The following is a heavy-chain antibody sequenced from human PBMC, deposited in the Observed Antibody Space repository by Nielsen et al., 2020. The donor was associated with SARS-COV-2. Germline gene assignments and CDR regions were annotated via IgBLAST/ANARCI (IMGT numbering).Heavy chain of an antibody. D-gene: IGHD2-2*01. CDR3: ASSNCSSTSCYRLYYGMDV. Sequence: WVRQAPGQGLEWMGRIIPILGIANYAQKFQGRVTITADKSTSTAYTELSSLRSEDTAVYYCASSNCSSTSCYRLYYGMDVWGQGTTVTVSS. J-gene: IGHJ6*02. V-gene: IGHV1-69*02. CDR2: IIPILGIA.